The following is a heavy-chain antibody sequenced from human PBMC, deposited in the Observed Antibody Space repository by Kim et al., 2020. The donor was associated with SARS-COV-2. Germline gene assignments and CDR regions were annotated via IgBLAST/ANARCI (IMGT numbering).Heavy chain of an antibody. CDR1: GYTFTSYG. Sequence: ASVKVSCKASGYTFTSYGISWVRQAPGQGLEWMGWISAYNGNTNYAQKLQGRVTMTTDTSTSTAYMELRSLRSDDTAVYYCARKELLWFGDPGGGMDVWGQGTTVTVSS. J-gene: IGHJ6*02. CDR3: ARKELLWFGDPGGGMDV. V-gene: IGHV1-18*04. CDR2: ISAYNGNT. D-gene: IGHD3-10*01.